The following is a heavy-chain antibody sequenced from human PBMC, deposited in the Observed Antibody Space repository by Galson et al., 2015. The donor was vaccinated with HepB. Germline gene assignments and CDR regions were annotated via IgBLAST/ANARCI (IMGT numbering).Heavy chain of an antibody. Sequence: CAISGDSVSSNSAAWNWIRQSPSRGLEWLGRTYYRAEWYSDYAVSVRSRITINPDTSKNQLSLQLSSVTPEDTAVYYCARVHGTIYYYGMDVWGQGTTITVSS. V-gene: IGHV6-1*01. CDR2: TYYRAEWYS. D-gene: IGHD1-1*01. J-gene: IGHJ6*02. CDR3: ARVHGTIYYYGMDV. CDR1: GDSVSSNSAA.